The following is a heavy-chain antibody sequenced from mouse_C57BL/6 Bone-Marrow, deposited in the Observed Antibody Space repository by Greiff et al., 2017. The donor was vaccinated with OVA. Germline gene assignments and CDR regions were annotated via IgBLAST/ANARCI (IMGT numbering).Heavy chain of an antibody. CDR2: IAPSDSYT. D-gene: IGHD2-3*01. V-gene: IGHV1-69*01. J-gene: IGHJ1*03. CDR3: ARAGGYYATWYFDV. Sequence: QVQLQQPGAELVMPGASVKLSCKASGYTFTSSWMHWVKQRPGQGLEWIGEIAPSDSYTNYNQKFKGKSTLTVDKSSSTAYMQLSSLTSEASAVYYCARAGGYYATWYFDVWGTGTTVTVSS. CDR1: GYTFTSSW.